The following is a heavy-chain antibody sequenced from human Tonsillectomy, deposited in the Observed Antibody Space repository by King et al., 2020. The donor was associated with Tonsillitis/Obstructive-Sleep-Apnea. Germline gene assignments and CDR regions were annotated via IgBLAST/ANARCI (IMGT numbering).Heavy chain of an antibody. Sequence: QLQESGPGLVKPSETLSLTCTVSGGSISSSSYYWGWIRQPPGKGLEWIGSIYYSGSTYYNPSLKSRVTISVDTSKNQFSLKLSSVTAADTAVYYCARPRSGGYGEAAFDIWGQGTMVTVSS. V-gene: IGHV4-39*01. D-gene: IGHD6-19*01. CDR3: ARPRSGGYGEAAFDI. CDR1: GGSISSSSYY. J-gene: IGHJ3*02. CDR2: IYYSGST.